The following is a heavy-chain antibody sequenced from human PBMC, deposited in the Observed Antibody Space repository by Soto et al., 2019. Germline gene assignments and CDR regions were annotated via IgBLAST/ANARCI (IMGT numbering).Heavy chain of an antibody. CDR2: ISGSGGST. V-gene: IGHV3-23*01. CDR1: GFTFSSYA. Sequence: GGSLRLSCAASGFTFSSYAMSWVRQAPGKGLEWVSAISGSGGSTYYADSVKGRFTISRDNSKNTLYLQMNSLRAEDTAVYYCAKGARITMIVVVEGYFDYWGQGTLVTVSS. D-gene: IGHD3-22*01. CDR3: AKGARITMIVVVEGYFDY. J-gene: IGHJ4*02.